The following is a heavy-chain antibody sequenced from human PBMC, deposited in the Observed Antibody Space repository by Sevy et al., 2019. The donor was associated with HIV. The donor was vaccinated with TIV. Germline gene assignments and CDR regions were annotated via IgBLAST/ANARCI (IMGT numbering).Heavy chain of an antibody. CDR2: ILHDGSKK. Sequence: GGSLRLSCTASGFTFSSYGIHWVRQAPGKGLEWVANILHDGSKKYFADSVRGRFSISRDNPANTVYLQMDTLRVDDTATYYCARVSVPWEWLTRVVFDYWGQGALVTVSS. D-gene: IGHD3-3*01. CDR1: GFTFSSYG. J-gene: IGHJ4*02. V-gene: IGHV3-33*05. CDR3: ARVSVPWEWLTRVVFDY.